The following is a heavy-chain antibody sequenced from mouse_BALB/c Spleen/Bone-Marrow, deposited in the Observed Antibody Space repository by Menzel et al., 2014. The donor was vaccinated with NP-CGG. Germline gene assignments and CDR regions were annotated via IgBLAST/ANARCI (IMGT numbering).Heavy chain of an antibody. CDR3: ARDGYYVFYAMDY. D-gene: IGHD2-3*01. CDR2: INSNGGST. CDR1: GFTFSSYG. V-gene: IGHV5-6-3*01. Sequence: VQLKESGGDLVQPGGSLKLSCAASGFTFSSYGMSWVRQTPDKRLELVATINSNGGSTYYPDSVKGRFTISRDDAKDTLYLQMSSLKSEDTAMYYCARDGYYVFYAMDYWGQGTSVTVSS. J-gene: IGHJ4*01.